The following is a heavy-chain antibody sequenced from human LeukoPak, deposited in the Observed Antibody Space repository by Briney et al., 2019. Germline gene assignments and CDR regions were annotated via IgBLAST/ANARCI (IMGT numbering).Heavy chain of an antibody. CDR3: ARVIGYCSSTSCYRRYYGMDV. J-gene: IGHJ6*02. V-gene: IGHV4-59*01. CDR1: GDSISSYY. D-gene: IGHD2-2*01. CDR2: IYYSGST. Sequence: PSETLSLTCTVSGDSISSYYWSWIRQPPGKGLEWIGYIYYSGSTNYNPSLKSRVTISVDTSKNQFSLKLSSVTAADTAVYYCARVIGYCSSTSCYRRYYGMDVWGQGTTVTVSS.